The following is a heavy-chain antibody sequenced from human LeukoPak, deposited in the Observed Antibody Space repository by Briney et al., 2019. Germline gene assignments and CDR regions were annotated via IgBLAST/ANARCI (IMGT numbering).Heavy chain of an antibody. CDR3: ARDRFYCSSTSCYKAGFDY. Sequence: ASVRVSCKASGYTFTSYGISWVRRAPGQGLEWMGWISAYNGNTNYAQKLQGRVTMTTDTSTSTAYMELRSLRSDDTAVYYCARDRFYCSSTSCYKAGFDYWGQGTLVTVSS. D-gene: IGHD2-2*02. V-gene: IGHV1-18*01. J-gene: IGHJ4*02. CDR2: ISAYNGNT. CDR1: GYTFTSYG.